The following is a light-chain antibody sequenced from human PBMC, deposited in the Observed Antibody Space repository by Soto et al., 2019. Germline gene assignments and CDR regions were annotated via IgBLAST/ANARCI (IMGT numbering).Light chain of an antibody. V-gene: IGKV3-20*01. J-gene: IGKJ1*01. CDR2: IAS. CDR3: QQYGTSPWT. Sequence: EIVLTQSPGTLSLFAGERATLSFRATQSISSNYLSWYQQKPGQAPRLLIYIASSRATGIPDRFSGSGSGTDFTLTISRLEPEDSALYYCQQYGTSPWTFGQGTKVEIK. CDR1: QSISSNY.